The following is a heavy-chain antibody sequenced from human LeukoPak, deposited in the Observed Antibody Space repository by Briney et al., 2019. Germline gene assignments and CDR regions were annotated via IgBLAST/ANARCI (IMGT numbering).Heavy chain of an antibody. CDR1: GDSISDYY. CDR3: ARDHADYYYGSGNDAFDI. J-gene: IGHJ3*02. D-gene: IGHD3-10*01. V-gene: IGHV4-59*01. CDR2: IYYSGST. Sequence: SETLSLTCTVSGDSISDYYRSWIRQPPGKGLEWIGYIYYSGSTNYNPSLKSRVTISVDTSKNQFSLKLSSVTAADTAVYYCARDHADYYYGSGNDAFDIWGQGTMVTVSS.